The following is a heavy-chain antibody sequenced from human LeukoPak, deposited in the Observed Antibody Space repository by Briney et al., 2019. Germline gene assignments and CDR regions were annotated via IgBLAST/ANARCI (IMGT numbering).Heavy chain of an antibody. CDR1: GGSISSGSYY. D-gene: IGHD4-11*01. Sequence: SETLSLTCTVSGGSISSGSYYWSWIRLPAGKGLEWIGRIYTSGSTNYNPSPKSRVTISVDTSKNQFSLKLSSVTAADTAVYYCASLRDYIGWFDPWGQGTLVTVSS. V-gene: IGHV4-61*02. CDR2: IYTSGST. CDR3: ASLRDYIGWFDP. J-gene: IGHJ5*02.